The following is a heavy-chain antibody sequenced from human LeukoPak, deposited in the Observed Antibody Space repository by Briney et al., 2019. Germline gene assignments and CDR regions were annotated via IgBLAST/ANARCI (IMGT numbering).Heavy chain of an antibody. CDR3: AKDFYDSSGSRYDY. Sequence: PGGSLRLSCTASGFAFSCYAMSWVRQAPGVGLEWVSAIDGGGGRTWHADSVRGRFTISRDNSKNTLFMQMNSLRAEDTAVYYCAKDFYDSSGSRYDYWGQGTLVTVSS. D-gene: IGHD3-22*01. CDR2: IDGGGGRT. CDR1: GFAFSCYA. J-gene: IGHJ4*02. V-gene: IGHV3-23*01.